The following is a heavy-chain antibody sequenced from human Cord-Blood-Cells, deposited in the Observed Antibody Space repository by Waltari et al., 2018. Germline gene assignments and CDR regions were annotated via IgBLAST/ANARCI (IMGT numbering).Heavy chain of an antibody. Sequence: QVQLVQSGAEVKKPGSSVKVSCKASGGTFSSYAISWVRQAPGQGLEWMGGIIPIFGTENYAEKFQGRVTMTADESTSTAYMGLSSLGSEDTAVYYCAREGYIVGASLFDYWGQGTLVTVSS. CDR1: GGTFSSYA. J-gene: IGHJ4*02. CDR2: IIPIFGTE. CDR3: AREGYIVGASLFDY. V-gene: IGHV1-69*01. D-gene: IGHD1-26*01.